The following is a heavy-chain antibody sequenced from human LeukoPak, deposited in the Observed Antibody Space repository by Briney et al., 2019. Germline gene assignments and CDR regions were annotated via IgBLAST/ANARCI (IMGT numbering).Heavy chain of an antibody. J-gene: IGHJ6*02. CDR2: IYHSGST. Sequence: SETLSLTCSVSGGSINSYYWSWIRQPPGKGLEWIGYIYHSGSTYYNPSLKSRVTISVDRSKNQFSLKLSSVTAADTAVYYCARNRHRNGMDVWGQGTTVTVSS. D-gene: IGHD1-14*01. V-gene: IGHV4-59*12. CDR3: ARNRHRNGMDV. CDR1: GGSINSYY.